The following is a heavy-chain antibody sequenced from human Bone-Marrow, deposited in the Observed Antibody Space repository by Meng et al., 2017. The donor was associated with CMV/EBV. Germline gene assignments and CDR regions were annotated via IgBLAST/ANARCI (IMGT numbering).Heavy chain of an antibody. J-gene: IGHJ6*01. CDR3: ARESYYDFWGGYSGSNYYYGMDV. CDR2: ISSSSSYI. CDR1: GFTFSSYS. V-gene: IGHV3-21*01. Sequence: GESLKISCAASGFTFSSYSMNWVRQAPGKGLEWVSSISSSSSYIYYADSVKGRFTISRDNAKNSLYLQMNSLRAEDKAVYYCARESYYDFWGGYSGSNYYYGMDVWGQGTTVTCYS. D-gene: IGHD3-3*01.